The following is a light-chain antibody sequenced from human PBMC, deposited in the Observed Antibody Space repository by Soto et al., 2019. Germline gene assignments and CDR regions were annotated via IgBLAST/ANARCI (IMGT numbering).Light chain of an antibody. CDR3: ETWDSNTHTV. CDR1: SGHSSYI. J-gene: IGLJ3*02. Sequence: QAVVTQSSSASASLGSSVKLTCTLSSGHSSYIIAWHQQQPGKAPRYLMKLEGSGSYNKGSGVPDRFSGSSSGADRYLTISNLRFEYEADYYCETWDSNTHTVFGGGTKLTVL. V-gene: IGLV4-60*02. CDR2: LEGSGSY.